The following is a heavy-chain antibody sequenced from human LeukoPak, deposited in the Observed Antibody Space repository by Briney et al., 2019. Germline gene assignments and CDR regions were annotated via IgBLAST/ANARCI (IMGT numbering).Heavy chain of an antibody. CDR1: GGSFSNYY. Sequence: SETLSLTCGVYGGSFSNYYWSCIRQSPGKGLEWIGEINHSGSTNYNPSLKSRVTMSVDTSKNHFSLKLNSVTAADTAIYYCHLVRGGGYFDYWGQGTLVTVSS. CDR2: INHSGST. J-gene: IGHJ4*02. CDR3: HLVRGGGYFDY. V-gene: IGHV4-34*01. D-gene: IGHD3-10*01.